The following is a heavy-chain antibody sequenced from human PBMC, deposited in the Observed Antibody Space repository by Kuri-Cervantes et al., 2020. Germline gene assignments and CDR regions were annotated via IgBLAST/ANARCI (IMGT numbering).Heavy chain of an antibody. J-gene: IGHJ4*02. V-gene: IGHV3-33*03. D-gene: IGHD3-10*01. CDR3: AAVLLWFGEYRQIDY. CDR2: IWYDGSNK. CDR1: GFTFSNYG. Sequence: GGSLRLSCAASGFTFSNYGMHWVRQAPGKGLEWVAVIWYDGSNKYHADSVKGRFTISRDNAKNSLYLQMNSLRAEDTAVYYCAAVLLWFGEYRQIDYWGQGTLVTVSS.